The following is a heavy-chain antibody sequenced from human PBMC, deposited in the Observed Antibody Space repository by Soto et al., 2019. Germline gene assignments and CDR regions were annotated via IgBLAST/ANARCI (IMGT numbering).Heavy chain of an antibody. CDR3: TPAYSGYEGFDY. V-gene: IGHV3-15*01. CDR1: GFTFSNAW. J-gene: IGHJ4*02. Sequence: GGSLRLSSAASGFTFSNAWMGLVRQAPGKGLEWVGRIKSKTDGGTTEYAAPVEGRFTISRDDSKNTLYLQMNRVKTENTAVYYCTPAYSGYEGFDYWGQGTLVTVSS. CDR2: IKSKTDGGTT. D-gene: IGHD5-12*01.